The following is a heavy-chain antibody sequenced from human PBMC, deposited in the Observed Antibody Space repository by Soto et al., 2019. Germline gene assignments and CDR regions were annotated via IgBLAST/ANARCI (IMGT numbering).Heavy chain of an antibody. Sequence: LRLSCAASGFTFSSYAMHWVRQAPGKGLEWVAVISYDGSNKYYADSVKGRFTISRDNSKNTLYLQMNSLRAEDTAVYYCARDLRGRGLGSSSSVGYWGQGTLVTVSS. CDR1: GFTFSSYA. CDR3: ARDLRGRGLGSSSSVGY. D-gene: IGHD6-6*01. J-gene: IGHJ4*02. V-gene: IGHV3-30-3*01. CDR2: ISYDGSNK.